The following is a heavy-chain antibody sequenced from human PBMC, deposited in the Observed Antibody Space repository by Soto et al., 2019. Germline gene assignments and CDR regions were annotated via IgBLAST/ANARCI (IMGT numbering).Heavy chain of an antibody. V-gene: IGHV3-48*03. CDR2: ISTDGLTI. CDR3: SREAIGARHYHMAH. CDR1: GFSFSNYE. Sequence: PGGSLRLSCAASGFSFSNYEMNWVRQAPGKGLEWVSYISTDGLTISYAESVKGRFTISRDNAQNSLSLQINSLRAQDTAVYYCSREAIGARHYHMAHWGRGTLVTVSS. J-gene: IGHJ4*02. D-gene: IGHD2-21*01.